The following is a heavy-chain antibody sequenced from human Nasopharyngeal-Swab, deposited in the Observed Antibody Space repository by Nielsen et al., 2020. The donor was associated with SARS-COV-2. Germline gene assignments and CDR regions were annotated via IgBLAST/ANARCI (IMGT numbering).Heavy chain of an antibody. D-gene: IGHD5-24*01. CDR1: GFDVSGNY. Sequence: GGSLRLSCAASGFDVSGNYMSWFRQAPGKGLEWVSAMYAGGDIYYADSVKGRFTISRDSSKNTLYLQMNSLRVEDTALYYCARDRRDVDNQWGQGTLVTVSS. J-gene: IGHJ4*02. V-gene: IGHV3-53*01. CDR3: ARDRRDVDNQ. CDR2: MYAGGDI.